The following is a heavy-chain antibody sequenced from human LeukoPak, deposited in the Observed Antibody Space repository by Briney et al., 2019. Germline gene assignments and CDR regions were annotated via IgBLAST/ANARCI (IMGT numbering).Heavy chain of an antibody. Sequence: GGSLRLSCAASGFIFSSYSMSWVRQAPGKGLEWVSSISTSSSYIYYADSVKGRFTISRDNAKNSLYLQMNSLRAEDTAVYYCARLGRYSSSWYHYYYYYYMDVWGKGTTVTVSS. CDR2: ISTSSSYI. CDR3: ARLGRYSSSWYHYYYYYYMDV. J-gene: IGHJ6*03. D-gene: IGHD6-13*01. CDR1: GFIFSSYS. V-gene: IGHV3-21*01.